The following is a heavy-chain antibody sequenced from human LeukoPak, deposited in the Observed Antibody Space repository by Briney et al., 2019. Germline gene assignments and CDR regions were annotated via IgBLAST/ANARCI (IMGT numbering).Heavy chain of an antibody. D-gene: IGHD1-26*01. CDR3: AIGGEGSGTYFGH. CDR2: VSANGAIT. CDR1: GFSFDRYE. Sequence: AGGSLRLSCAASGFSFDRYEMNWVRRAPGRGLEWISYVSANGAITYYAESVRGRFSISRDNAKTSLSLQMNSLRVEDTAVYYYAIGGEGSGTYFGHWGQGTLVTV. V-gene: IGHV3-48*03. J-gene: IGHJ1*01.